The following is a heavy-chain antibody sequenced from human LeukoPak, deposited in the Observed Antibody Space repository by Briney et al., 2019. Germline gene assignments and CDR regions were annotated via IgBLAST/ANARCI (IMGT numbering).Heavy chain of an antibody. CDR3: ARIGYELQGSGSYYYYMDV. CDR2: IYTTGAT. Sequence: SETLSLTCTVSSGSINSYYWGWVRQPPGKGLEWIGRIYTTGATQYNPSLKSRVTISVDTSKNQFSLKLSSVTAADPAVYYCARIGYELQGSGSYYYYMDVWGKGTTVTVSS. D-gene: IGHD3-10*01. V-gene: IGHV4-4*07. J-gene: IGHJ6*03. CDR1: SGSINSYY.